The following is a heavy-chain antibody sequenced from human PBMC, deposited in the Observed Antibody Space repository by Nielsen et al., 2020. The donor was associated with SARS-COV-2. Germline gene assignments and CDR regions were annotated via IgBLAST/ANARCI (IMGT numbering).Heavy chain of an antibody. V-gene: IGHV1-2*06. D-gene: IGHD3/OR15-3a*01. CDR3: ARARATIFGLVMSYGMDV. CDR2: INPYSGGT. J-gene: IGHJ6*02. Sequence: ASVQVSCKASGYTFTDYYIHWVRQAPGQGLEWMGRINPYSGGTNYAQKFQGTVTMTRDASISTVYMELTSADTAVYYCARARATIFGLVMSYGMDVWGQGTTVAVSS. CDR1: GYTFTDYY.